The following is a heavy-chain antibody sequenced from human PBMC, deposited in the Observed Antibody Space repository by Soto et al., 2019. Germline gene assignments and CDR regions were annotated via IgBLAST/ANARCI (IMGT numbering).Heavy chain of an antibody. Sequence: RLSCAASGFTFSSYGMHWVRQAPGKGLEWVAVISYDGSNKYYADSVKGRFTISRDNSKNTLYLQMNSLRAEDTAVYYCAKDDLDIVVVPAAILGWGYYYYGMDVWGQGTTVTVSS. V-gene: IGHV3-30*18. CDR2: ISYDGSNK. D-gene: IGHD2-2*02. CDR3: AKDDLDIVVVPAAILGWGYYYYGMDV. J-gene: IGHJ6*02. CDR1: GFTFSSYG.